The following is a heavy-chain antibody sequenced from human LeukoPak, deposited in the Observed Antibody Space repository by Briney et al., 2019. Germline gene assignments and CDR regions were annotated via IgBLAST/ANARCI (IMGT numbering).Heavy chain of an antibody. Sequence: SETLSLTYTVSGGSISSGTYYWNWIRQPAGTGLEWIGRIYTSGNTNYNPSLKSRVTISVDTSKNQFSLKLSSVTAADTAVYYCARVVRGVIILWGQGTLVTVSS. J-gene: IGHJ4*02. CDR1: GGSISSGTYY. CDR2: IYTSGNT. D-gene: IGHD3-10*01. V-gene: IGHV4-61*02. CDR3: ARVVRGVIIL.